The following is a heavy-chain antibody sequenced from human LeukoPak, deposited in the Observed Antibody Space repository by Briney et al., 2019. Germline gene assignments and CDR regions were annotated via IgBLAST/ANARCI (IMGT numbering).Heavy chain of an antibody. J-gene: IGHJ3*02. Sequence: GGSLRLSCAASGFTFSDYYMSWIRQAPGKGLEWVSYISSSGSTIYYADSVKGRFTISRDNAKNSLYLQLNSLRAEDTAVYYCARGGYYGSGSSDAFDIWGQGTMVTVSS. CDR3: ARGGYYGSGSSDAFDI. CDR2: ISSSGSTI. CDR1: GFTFSDYY. D-gene: IGHD3-10*01. V-gene: IGHV3-11*01.